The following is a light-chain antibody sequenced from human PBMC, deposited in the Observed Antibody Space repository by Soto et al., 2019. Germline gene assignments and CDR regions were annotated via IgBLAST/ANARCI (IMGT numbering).Light chain of an antibody. J-gene: IGKJ5*01. CDR2: DAS. Sequence: EIVFAQSPSTVSSSLCERATLSCRDSQSVSSFLAWYQKKPGHAPRLLIYDASNRATGIPAKFNCSGSGKSFTLTISSLGPEDFAVYFWQQGSNWPSFGQGTRLENK. CDR1: QSVSSF. CDR3: QQGSNWPS. V-gene: IGKV3-11*01.